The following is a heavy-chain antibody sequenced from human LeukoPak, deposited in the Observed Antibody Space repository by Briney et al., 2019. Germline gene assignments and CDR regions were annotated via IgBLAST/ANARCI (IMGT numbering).Heavy chain of an antibody. Sequence: PSETLSLTCTVSGGSISSGGYYWSWIRQHPGKGLEWIGYIYYSGSTYYNPSLKSRVTISVDTSKNQFSLKLSAVTAADTAVYYCARDLRSAFDYWGQGTLVTVSS. J-gene: IGHJ4*02. V-gene: IGHV4-31*03. CDR3: ARDLRSAFDY. CDR1: GGSISSGGYY. CDR2: IYYSGST.